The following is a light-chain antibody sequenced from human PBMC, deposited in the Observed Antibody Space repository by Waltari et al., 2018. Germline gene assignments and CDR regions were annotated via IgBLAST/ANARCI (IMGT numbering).Light chain of an antibody. CDR1: QGIRND. CDR3: LQDYNYPRT. J-gene: IGKJ1*01. Sequence: AIQMTQSPSSLSASVGDRVTITCRASQGIRNDLGWYQQKPGKSPKILIYDASSLQSGVPSRFSGSGSGTDFTLTISSLQPEDFATYYWLQDYNYPRTFGQGTKVEIK. CDR2: DAS. V-gene: IGKV1-6*01.